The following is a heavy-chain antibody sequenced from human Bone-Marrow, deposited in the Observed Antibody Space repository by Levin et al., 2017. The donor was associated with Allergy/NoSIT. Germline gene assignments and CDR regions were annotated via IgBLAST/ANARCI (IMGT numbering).Heavy chain of an antibody. Sequence: QTLSLTCTFSGFSLRTSGMCVSWIRQPPGKALEWLALIDWDDDKYYSTSLKTRLTISKDTSKNQVVLTMTNMDPVDTATYYCARIVRVGANYYFDYWGQGTLVTVSS. CDR3: ARIVRVGANYYFDY. J-gene: IGHJ4*02. CDR1: GFSLRTSGMC. D-gene: IGHD1-26*01. V-gene: IGHV2-70*01. CDR2: IDWDDDK.